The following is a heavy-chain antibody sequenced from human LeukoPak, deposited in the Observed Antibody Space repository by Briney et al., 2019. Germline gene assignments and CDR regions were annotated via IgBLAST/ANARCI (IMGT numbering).Heavy chain of an antibody. CDR1: GGSFSGYY. CDR2: INDSGST. V-gene: IGHV4-34*01. D-gene: IGHD6-13*01. J-gene: IGHJ2*01. Sequence: SETPSLTCAVYGGSFSGYYWSWIRQPPGKGLEWIGDINDSGSTNYNPSLKSRVTISVDTSKNHFSVKLSSVTAADTAVYYCARVKGKAAAGTWYFDLWGRGTLVTVSS. CDR3: ARVKGKAAAGTWYFDL.